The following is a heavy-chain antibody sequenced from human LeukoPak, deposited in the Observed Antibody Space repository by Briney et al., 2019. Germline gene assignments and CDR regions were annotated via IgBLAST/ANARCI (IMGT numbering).Heavy chain of an antibody. V-gene: IGHV3-66*01. CDR2: IYSGGST. Sequence: PGGSLRLSCAASEFSVGSNYMTWVRQAPGKGLEWVSLIYSGGSTYYADSVKGRFTISRDNAKNSLYLQMNSLRAEDTAVYYCARDIYGSGSYWGQGTLVTVSS. D-gene: IGHD3-10*01. J-gene: IGHJ4*02. CDR3: ARDIYGSGSY. CDR1: EFSVGSNY.